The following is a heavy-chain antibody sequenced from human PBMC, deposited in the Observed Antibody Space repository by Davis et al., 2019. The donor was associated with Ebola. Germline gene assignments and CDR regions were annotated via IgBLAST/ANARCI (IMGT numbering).Heavy chain of an antibody. CDR3: ARERYSSFYYYYYGMDV. D-gene: IGHD6-6*01. CDR1: GGSFSGYY. Sequence: MPSETLSLTCAVYGGSFSGYYWSWIRQPPGKGLEWIGYIYYSGSTNYNPSLKSRVTISVDTSKNQFSLKLSSVTAADTAVYYCARERYSSFYYYYYGMDVWGQGTTVTVSS. CDR2: IYYSGST. J-gene: IGHJ6*02. V-gene: IGHV4-34*01.